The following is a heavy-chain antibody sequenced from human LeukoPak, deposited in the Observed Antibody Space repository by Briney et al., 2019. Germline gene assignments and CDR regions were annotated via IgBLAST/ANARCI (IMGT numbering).Heavy chain of an antibody. V-gene: IGHV3-74*01. Sequence: GGSLRLSCAASGFTFSSYWMHWVRQAPGKGLVWVSRINSDGSSTSYADSVKGRFTISRDNAKNTLYLQMNSLRAEDTAVYYCARAVGDFWSGYHYYYYYYMDVWGKGTTVTVSS. J-gene: IGHJ6*03. D-gene: IGHD3-3*01. CDR2: INSDGSST. CDR1: GFTFSSYW. CDR3: ARAVGDFWSGYHYYYYYYMDV.